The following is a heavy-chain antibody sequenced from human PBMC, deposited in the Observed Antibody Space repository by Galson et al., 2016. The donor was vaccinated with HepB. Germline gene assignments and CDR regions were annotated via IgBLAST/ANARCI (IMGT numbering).Heavy chain of an antibody. CDR1: GFTFSNYA. CDR2: TSGSGGST. J-gene: IGHJ4*02. Sequence: SLRLSCAASGFTFSNYAMSWVRQAPGKGLEWVSATSGSGGSTYYADSVKGRVPISRNNSKNTLYLQMNSLRAEDTAVYYCVKQDRWVRGVGLLKYYFDYWGQGTLLTVSS. D-gene: IGHD3-10*01. CDR3: VKQDRWVRGVGLLKYYFDY. V-gene: IGHV3-23*01.